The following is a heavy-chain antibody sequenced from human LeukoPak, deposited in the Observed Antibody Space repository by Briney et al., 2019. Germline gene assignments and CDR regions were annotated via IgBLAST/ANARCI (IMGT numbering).Heavy chain of an antibody. CDR3: AKGGQDFDFWRFDY. CDR1: GFSISVYA. CDR2: ISGSGGRT. J-gene: IGHJ4*02. Sequence: GGSLRLSCAASGFSISVYAMSWVRQAPGKGLEWVSSISGSGGRTYYTNSVKGRFTISRENFKNTVYLEMNNLGAEDTALYYCAKGGQDFDFWRFDYWGQGNLVIVSS. D-gene: IGHD3-3*01. V-gene: IGHV3-23*01.